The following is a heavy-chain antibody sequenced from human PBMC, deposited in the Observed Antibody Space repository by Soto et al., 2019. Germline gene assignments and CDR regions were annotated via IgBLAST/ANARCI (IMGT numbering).Heavy chain of an antibody. V-gene: IGHV1-69*02. D-gene: IGHD3-10*01. CDR1: GGTFSSYT. CDR2: IIPILGIA. J-gene: IGHJ4*02. CDR3: ARSNYYGSGSFDY. Sequence: QVPLVQSGAEVKKPGSSVKVSCKASGGTFSSYTISWVRQAPGQGLEWMGRIIPILGIANYAQKFQGRVTIVADKSTSTAYMELSSLRSEDTAVYYCARSNYYGSGSFDYWGQGALVTVSS.